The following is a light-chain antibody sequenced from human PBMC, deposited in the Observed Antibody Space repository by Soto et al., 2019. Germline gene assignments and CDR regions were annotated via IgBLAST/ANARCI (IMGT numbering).Light chain of an antibody. J-gene: IGKJ3*01. V-gene: IGKV3-20*01. CDR1: QSVSSSY. Sequence: EIVLTQSPGTLSLSPGERATLSCRASQSVSSSYLAWYQQKPGQAPRLLIYGASSRATGIPDMFSGSGSGTDFTLTISRLEPEEFAVYYCQQYGSSPLTFGPGTKVDIK. CDR3: QQYGSSPLT. CDR2: GAS.